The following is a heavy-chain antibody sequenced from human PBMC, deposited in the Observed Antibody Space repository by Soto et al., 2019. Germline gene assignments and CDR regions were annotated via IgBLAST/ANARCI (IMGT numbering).Heavy chain of an antibody. V-gene: IGHV3-23*01. CDR1: GFTFSSYA. J-gene: IGHJ4*02. Sequence: EVQLLESGGGLVQPGGSLRLSCAASGFTFSSYAMNWVRQAPGKGLEWVSAISGSGGSTYYADSGKGRFTISRDNSKNALYLKIISLRAEDTAVYYSGTGSSASGRGAPGYCGQGTLVSVSS. CDR2: ISGSGGST. CDR3: GTGSSASGRGAPGY. D-gene: IGHD2-15*01.